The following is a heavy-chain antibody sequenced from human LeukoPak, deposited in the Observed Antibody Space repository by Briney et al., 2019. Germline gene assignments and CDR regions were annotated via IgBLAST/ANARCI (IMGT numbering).Heavy chain of an antibody. J-gene: IGHJ3*02. Sequence: PSETLSLTCTVSGGSVTGYYWSWIRQPAGKGLEWIGRMHTSGSTNYNPSLKSRVTTSVDTSKNQFSLKLSSVTAADTAVYYCAREDYGSGMRGAFHIWGQGTMVTVSS. V-gene: IGHV4-4*07. D-gene: IGHD3-10*01. CDR3: AREDYGSGMRGAFHI. CDR2: MHTSGST. CDR1: GGSVTGYY.